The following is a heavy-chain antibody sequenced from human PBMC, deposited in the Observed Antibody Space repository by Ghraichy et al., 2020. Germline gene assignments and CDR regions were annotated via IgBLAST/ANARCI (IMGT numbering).Heavy chain of an antibody. CDR1: KFTFSSYW. V-gene: IGHV3-74*01. J-gene: IGHJ4*02. D-gene: IGHD4-23*01. Sequence: LSLTCAASKFTFSSYWMHWVRQAPGKGLVWVSRINGDGSSTTYADSVKGRFTISRDNAKNTLYLQMNSLRAEDTAVYYCARAHDYSGYYFDYWGQGALVTVSP. CDR2: INGDGSST. CDR3: ARAHDYSGYYFDY.